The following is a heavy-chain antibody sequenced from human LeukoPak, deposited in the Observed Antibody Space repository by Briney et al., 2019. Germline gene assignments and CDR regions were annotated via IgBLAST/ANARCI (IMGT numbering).Heavy chain of an antibody. J-gene: IGHJ4*02. CDR2: ISSSSSYI. Sequence: GGSLRLSCAASGFTFSSYSMNWVRQAPGKGLEWVSSISSSSSYIYYADSVKSRFTISRDNAKNSLYLQMNSLRAEDTAVYYCASWDILTGPFDYWGQGTLVTVSS. V-gene: IGHV3-21*01. CDR1: GFTFSSYS. D-gene: IGHD3-9*01. CDR3: ASWDILTGPFDY.